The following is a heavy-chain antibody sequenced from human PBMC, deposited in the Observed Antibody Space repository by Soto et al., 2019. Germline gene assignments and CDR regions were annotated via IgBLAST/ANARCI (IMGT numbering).Heavy chain of an antibody. J-gene: IGHJ4*02. CDR3: ARSPMIVVVHFDY. CDR1: GFTFSSYA. D-gene: IGHD3-22*01. CDR2: ISYDGSNK. V-gene: IGHV3-30-3*01. Sequence: QVQLVESGGGVVQPGRSLRLSCAASGFTFSSYAMHWVRQAPGKGLEWVAVISYDGSNKYYADSVKGRFTISRDNSKNTLYLQMNSLRAEDTAVYYCARSPMIVVVHFDYWGQGTLVTVSS.